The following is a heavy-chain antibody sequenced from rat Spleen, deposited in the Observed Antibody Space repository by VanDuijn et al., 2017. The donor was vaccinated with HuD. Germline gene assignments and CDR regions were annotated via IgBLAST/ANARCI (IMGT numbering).Heavy chain of an antibody. CDR1: GYSITSNY. CDR2: INSAGST. CDR3: AREGSYYYSGDPDWLAY. V-gene: IGHV3-3*01. Sequence: EVQLQESGPGLVKPSQSLSLTCSVTGYSITSNYWGWIRKFPGNKLEWMGYINSAGSTNYNPSLKSRISITRDTSKNQFFLQVNSVTTEDTATYYCAREGSYYYSGDPDWLAYWGQGTLVTVSS. D-gene: IGHD1-1*01. J-gene: IGHJ3*01.